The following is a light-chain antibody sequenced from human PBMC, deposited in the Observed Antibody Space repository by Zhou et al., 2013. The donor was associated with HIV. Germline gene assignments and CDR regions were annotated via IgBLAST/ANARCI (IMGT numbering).Light chain of an antibody. Sequence: EIVMTQSPATLSVSPGERATLSCRASQSVSISLAWYQQHPGQAPRLLIFDTSSRATGIPARFSGSGSGTDFTLTISSLEPEDFAVYYCQQCSNWPSCSFGQGTKLEIK. CDR3: QQCSNWPSCS. V-gene: IGKV3-11*01. CDR1: QSVSIS. CDR2: DTS. J-gene: IGKJ2*04.